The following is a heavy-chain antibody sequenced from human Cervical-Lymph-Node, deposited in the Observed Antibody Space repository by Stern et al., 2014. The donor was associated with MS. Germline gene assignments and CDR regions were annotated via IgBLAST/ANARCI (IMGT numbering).Heavy chain of an antibody. V-gene: IGHV1-69*01. D-gene: IGHD6-19*01. CDR3: VRDQAGIAVY. J-gene: IGHJ4*02. Sequence: DQLVESGAEVKKPGSSMKVSCKASTDTFSNIDISWVRQAPGQGLEWLGGIIPLFGTANYARKVQDRLRITVDVSTSTVTMELSSLRSEDTAVYYCVRDQAGIAVYWGQGSLVTVSS. CDR2: IIPLFGTA. CDR1: TDTFSNID.